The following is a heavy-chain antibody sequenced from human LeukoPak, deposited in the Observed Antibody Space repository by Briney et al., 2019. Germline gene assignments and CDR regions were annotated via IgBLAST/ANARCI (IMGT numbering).Heavy chain of an antibody. CDR2: IYHSGST. CDR3: ARHGGFLDSSFPYYYYYYMDV. V-gene: IGHV4-38-2*01. D-gene: IGHD2-15*01. CDR1: GYSISSGYY. J-gene: IGHJ6*03. Sequence: SETLSLTCSVSGYSISSGYYWGWIRQPPGKGLEWIGSIYHSGSTYYNPSLKSRVTISVDTSKNQFSLKLSSVTAADTAVYYCARHGGFLDSSFPYYYYYYMDVWGKGTTVTISS.